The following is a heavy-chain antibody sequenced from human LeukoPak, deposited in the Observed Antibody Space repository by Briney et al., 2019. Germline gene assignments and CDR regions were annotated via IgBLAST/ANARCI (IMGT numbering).Heavy chain of an antibody. CDR1: GGSISSYY. J-gene: IGHJ6*02. CDR2: IYYSGST. V-gene: IGHV4-59*08. Sequence: PSETLSLTCTVSGGSISSYYWSWIRQPPGKGLEWIGYIYYSGSTNYNPSLKSRVTISVDTSKNQFPLKLSSVTAADTAVYYCARHKEGGPFSYYYGMDVWGQGTTVTVSS. CDR3: ARHKEGGPFSYYYGMDV.